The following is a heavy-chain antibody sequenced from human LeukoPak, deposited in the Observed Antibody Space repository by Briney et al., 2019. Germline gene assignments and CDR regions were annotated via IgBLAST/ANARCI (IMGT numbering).Heavy chain of an antibody. CDR2: IYTSGST. V-gene: IGHV4-61*02. D-gene: IGHD2-15*01. CDR3: ARDSPTAYCSGGSCYFDY. Sequence: PSETLSLTCTVSGGSISSGSYYWTWIRQPAGKGLEWIGRIYTSGSTSYNPSLNSRVTISLDTSKNQFSLKLSSVTAADTAVYYCARDSPTAYCSGGSCYFDYWGQGTLVTVSS. J-gene: IGHJ4*02. CDR1: GGSISSGSYY.